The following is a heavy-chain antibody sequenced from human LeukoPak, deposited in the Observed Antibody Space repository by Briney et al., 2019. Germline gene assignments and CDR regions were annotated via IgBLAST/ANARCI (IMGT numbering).Heavy chain of an antibody. CDR2: INSDGSST. CDR1: GFTFSSYW. J-gene: IGHJ5*02. V-gene: IGHV3-74*01. D-gene: IGHD1-26*01. Sequence: GSLRLSCAASGFTFSSYWMHWVRQAPGKGLVWVSRINSDGSSTSYADSVKGRFTISRDNAKNTLYLQMNSLRAEDTAVYYCAKGEVGFHDWFDPWGQGTLVTVSS. CDR3: AKGEVGFHDWFDP.